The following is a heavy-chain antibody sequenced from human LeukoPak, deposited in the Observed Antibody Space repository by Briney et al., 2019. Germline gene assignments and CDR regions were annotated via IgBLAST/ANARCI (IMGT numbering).Heavy chain of an antibody. D-gene: IGHD3-9*01. CDR1: GFTFSNAW. CDR2: IKSKTDRGTT. CDR3: TTDRKEDDILTGYYTNFDY. J-gene: IGHJ4*02. V-gene: IGHV3-15*01. Sequence: PGGSLRLSCAASGFTFSNAWMSWVRQAPGKGLEWVGRIKSKTDRGTTDYAAPVKGRVTILRDDSKNTLYLQMNSLKTEDTAVYYCTTDRKEDDILTGYYTNFDYWGQGALVTVSS.